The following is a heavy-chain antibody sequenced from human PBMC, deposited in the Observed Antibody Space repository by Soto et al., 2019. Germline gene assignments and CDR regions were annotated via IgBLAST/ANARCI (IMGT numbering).Heavy chain of an antibody. Sequence: QVQLQESGPGLVKPLQTLSLPCTVSGGSISSDGYYWSWIRQHPGTGLEWIGYIYYSGSTYSNPSLKSRVTTSVDTSKNQFSLKLSSVTAADTAVYYCARILRAAAGNYYYYYGMDVWGQGTTVTVSS. CDR3: ARILRAAAGNYYYYYGMDV. V-gene: IGHV4-31*03. CDR1: GGSISSDGYY. CDR2: IYYSGST. J-gene: IGHJ6*02. D-gene: IGHD6-13*01.